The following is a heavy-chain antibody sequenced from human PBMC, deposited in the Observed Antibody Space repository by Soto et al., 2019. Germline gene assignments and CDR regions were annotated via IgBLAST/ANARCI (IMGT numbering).Heavy chain of an antibody. D-gene: IGHD5-12*01. V-gene: IGHV4-30-2*01. Sequence: SETLSLTCAVSGGAIRSGGYSWSWIRPAQGKSLEWIGYIYQPGRTSYNPSLPSRLTIEADRTKNQFSLNLTSVPAADPAVYFWAIGSRSRYIAYSSDNGYFDCWGQGTLVTVSS. J-gene: IGHJ4*02. CDR1: GGAIRSGGYS. CDR2: IYQPGRT. CDR3: AIGSRSRYIAYSSDNGYFDC.